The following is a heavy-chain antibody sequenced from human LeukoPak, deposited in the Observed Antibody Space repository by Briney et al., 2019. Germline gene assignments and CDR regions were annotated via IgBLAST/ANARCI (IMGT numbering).Heavy chain of an antibody. CDR1: GYTFTSYY. CDR2: INPSGGST. CDR3: ATVWLEYFDL. V-gene: IGHV1-46*01. Sequence: ASVKVSCKASGYTFTSYYMHWVRQAPGQGLEWMGIINPSGGSTSYAQKFQGRVTMTRDTSTSTVYMELSRLRSEDTAVYYCATVWLEYFDLWGRGTLVTVSS. J-gene: IGHJ2*01. D-gene: IGHD3-16*01.